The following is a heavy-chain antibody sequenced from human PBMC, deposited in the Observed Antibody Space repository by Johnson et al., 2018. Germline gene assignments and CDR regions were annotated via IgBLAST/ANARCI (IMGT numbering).Heavy chain of an antibody. CDR1: GFISSVYP. CDR2: ISSDGSNK. J-gene: IGHJ6*03. CDR3: TRARFGHCKGGICNSSYLAV. V-gene: IGHV3-30*14. D-gene: IGHD2-15*01. Sequence: QVQLVESGGGVVQPGRSLRLSCAASGFISSVYPMHWVRQAPGKGLEWVAVISSDGSNKYYADTVKGRFTISRDNSKNTLSLQMNSLRVEDTAVYYCTRARFGHCKGGICNSSYLAVWGKGTTVTVSS.